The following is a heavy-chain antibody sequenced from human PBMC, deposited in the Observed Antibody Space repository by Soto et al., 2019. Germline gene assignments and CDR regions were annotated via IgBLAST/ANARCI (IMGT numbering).Heavy chain of an antibody. V-gene: IGHV1-8*01. CDR2: MNPNSGNT. CDR3: ARDIGGAYSSNWLYDY. CDR1: GYTFTSYD. J-gene: IGHJ4*02. Sequence: ASVKVSCNASGYTFTSYDINWVRQATGQGLEWMGWMNPNSGNTGYAQKFQGRVTMTRNTSISTAYMELSSLRSEDTAVYYCARDIGGAYSSNWLYDYWGQGTLVTVSS. D-gene: IGHD6-13*01.